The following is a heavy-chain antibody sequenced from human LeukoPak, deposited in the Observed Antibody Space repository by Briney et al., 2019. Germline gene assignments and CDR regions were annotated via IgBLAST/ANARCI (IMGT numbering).Heavy chain of an antibody. Sequence: SETLSLTCTVSGGSISSYYWSWIRQPPGKGLEWIGYIYYSGSTNYNPSLKSRATISIDTSKNQFSLKLSSVTAADTAVYYCAREYTLYRSGWFLDYWGPGTVVTVSS. CDR3: AREYTLYRSGWFLDY. J-gene: IGHJ4*02. CDR2: IYYSGST. V-gene: IGHV4-59*12. D-gene: IGHD6-19*01. CDR1: GGSISSYY.